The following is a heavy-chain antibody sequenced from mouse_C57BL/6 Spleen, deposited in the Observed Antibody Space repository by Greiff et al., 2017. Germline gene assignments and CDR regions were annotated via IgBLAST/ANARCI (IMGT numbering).Heavy chain of an antibody. CDR1: GYTFTDYY. V-gene: IGHV1-19*01. CDR3: GRGVGGDAMDY. J-gene: IGHJ4*01. Sequence: EVQLQQSGPVLVKPGASVKMSCKASGYTFTDYYMTWVKQSQGKSLEWIGVINPYNGGTSYNQKFTGKARLTVDTSSSTAYMELNSLPSEDSAVYYCGRGVGGDAMDYWGQGTSVTVSS. D-gene: IGHD1-1*02. CDR2: INPYNGGT.